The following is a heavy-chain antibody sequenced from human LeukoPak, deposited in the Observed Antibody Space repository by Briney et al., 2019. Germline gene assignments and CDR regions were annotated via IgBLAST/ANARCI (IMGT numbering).Heavy chain of an antibody. CDR1: GGSISSYY. V-gene: IGHV4-59*12. Sequence: SETLSLTCTVSGGSISSYYWSWIRQPPGKGLEWIGYIYYSGSTNYNPSLKSRVTISVDTSKNQFSLKLSSVTAADTAVYYCARVRRDGYNFSPKAARYFDYWGQGTLVTVSS. J-gene: IGHJ4*02. D-gene: IGHD5-24*01. CDR2: IYYSGST. CDR3: ARVRRDGYNFSPKAARYFDY.